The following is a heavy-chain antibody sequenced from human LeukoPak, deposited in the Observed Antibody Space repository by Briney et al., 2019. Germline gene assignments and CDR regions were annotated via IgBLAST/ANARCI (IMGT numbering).Heavy chain of an antibody. CDR1: GGSFSGYY. J-gene: IGHJ6*03. Sequence: SETLSLTCAVYGGSFSGYYWSWIRQPPGKGLEWIGEINHSGSTNYNPSLKSRVTISVDTSKNQFSLKLSSVTAADTAVYYCARGIVVVPAARGGYMDVWGKGTTVTVSS. D-gene: IGHD2-2*01. CDR3: ARGIVVVPAARGGYMDV. V-gene: IGHV4-34*01. CDR2: INHSGST.